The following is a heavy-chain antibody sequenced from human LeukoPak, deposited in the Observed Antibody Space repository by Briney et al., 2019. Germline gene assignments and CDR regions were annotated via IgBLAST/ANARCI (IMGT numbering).Heavy chain of an antibody. J-gene: IGHJ4*02. D-gene: IGHD2-8*02. Sequence: PGGSLRLSCAASGFTFSSYGMHWVRQAPGKGLEWVAVISHDGSNKYYADSVKGRFTISRDNSKNTLYLQMNSLRAEDTAVYYCAKVAGYWGILDYWGQGTLVTVSS. CDR3: AKVAGYWGILDY. CDR1: GFTFSSYG. V-gene: IGHV3-30*18. CDR2: ISHDGSNK.